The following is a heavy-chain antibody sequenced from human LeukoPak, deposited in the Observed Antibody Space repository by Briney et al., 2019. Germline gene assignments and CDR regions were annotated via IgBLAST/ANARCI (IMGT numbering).Heavy chain of an antibody. J-gene: IGHJ1*01. Sequence: PGGSLRLSCATSGFTFSNAWMNWVRQAPGKGLEWVGRIRSNSDGGTIDYAAPVKGRFTLSRDDSKTTLYLQMNSLQTEDTAVYYCTTDRYYDNSELQFQHWGQGTLVTVSS. CDR1: GFTFSNAW. D-gene: IGHD3-22*01. V-gene: IGHV3-15*07. CDR2: IRSNSDGGTI. CDR3: TTDRYYDNSELQFQH.